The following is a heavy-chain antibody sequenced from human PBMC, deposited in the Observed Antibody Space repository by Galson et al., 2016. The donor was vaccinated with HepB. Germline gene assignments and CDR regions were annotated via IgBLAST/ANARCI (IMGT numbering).Heavy chain of an antibody. CDR3: ASNGWYCLDY. V-gene: IGHV4-4*02. D-gene: IGHD6-19*01. CDR2: ISHSGRI. Sequence: SETLSLTCDVFGVSISSRDWWTWVRQSPGRGLEWIAEISHSGRINYNSSLKSRVSMSVDKSNNRFSLRLNSVSAADTAIYFCASNGWYCLDYWGHGTLVTVSS. J-gene: IGHJ4*01. CDR1: GVSISSRDW.